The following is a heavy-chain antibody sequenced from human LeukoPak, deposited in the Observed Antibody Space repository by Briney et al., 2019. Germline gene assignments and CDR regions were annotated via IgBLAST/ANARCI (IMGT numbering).Heavy chain of an antibody. CDR3: AKAAYYYGSGSYYYFDY. CDR2: ISWNSGSI. Sequence: GRSLRLSCAASGCTFDDYAMDWVQQAPGKGLEWVSGISWNSGSIGYADSVKGRFTISRDNAKNSLYLQMNSLRAEDMALYYCAKAAYYYGSGSYYYFDYWGQGTLVAVSS. CDR1: GCTFDDYA. D-gene: IGHD3-10*01. V-gene: IGHV3-9*03. J-gene: IGHJ4*02.